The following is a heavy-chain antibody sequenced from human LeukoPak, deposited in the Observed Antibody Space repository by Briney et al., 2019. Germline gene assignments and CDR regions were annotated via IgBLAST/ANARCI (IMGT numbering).Heavy chain of an antibody. J-gene: IGHJ4*02. CDR1: GGTFSSYA. Sequence: GASVKVSCKAYGGTFSSYAISWVRQAPGQGLEWMGRIIPILGIANYAQKFQGRVTITADKSTSTAYMELSSLRSEDTAVYYCASSVSTSFRSDFWGQGTLVTVSS. D-gene: IGHD2-2*01. V-gene: IGHV1-69*04. CDR3: ASSVSTSFRSDF. CDR2: IIPILGIA.